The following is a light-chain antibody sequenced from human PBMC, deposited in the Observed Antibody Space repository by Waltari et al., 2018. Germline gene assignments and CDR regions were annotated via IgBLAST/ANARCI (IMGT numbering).Light chain of an antibody. J-gene: IGKJ4*01. CDR1: QSVFYSARNKNY. CDR3: HQYYTYPLT. Sequence: DIVMTQSPDSLAVSLGERATINCKSSQSVFYSARNKNYLSWYQQKPGQPPKLLIYATSTRVSGVPDRFSGSGSGTDFTLTISSLQAEDVAVYFCHQYYTYPLTFGGGTKVEIK. CDR2: ATS. V-gene: IGKV4-1*01.